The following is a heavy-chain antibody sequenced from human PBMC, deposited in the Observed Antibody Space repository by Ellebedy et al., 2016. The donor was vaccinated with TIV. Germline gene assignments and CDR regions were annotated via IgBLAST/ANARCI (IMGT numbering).Heavy chain of an antibody. V-gene: IGHV3-48*04. J-gene: IGHJ1*01. D-gene: IGHD5-18*01. Sequence: PGGSLRLSCAASGFTFSTYTMNWVRQAPGKGLEWVSYISSTSSTIYYADSVRGRFAISRDNANNSLYLQMNSLRAEDTALYYCARGVDTALVEHFQHWGQGTLVTVSS. CDR3: ARGVDTALVEHFQH. CDR2: ISSTSSTI. CDR1: GFTFSTYT.